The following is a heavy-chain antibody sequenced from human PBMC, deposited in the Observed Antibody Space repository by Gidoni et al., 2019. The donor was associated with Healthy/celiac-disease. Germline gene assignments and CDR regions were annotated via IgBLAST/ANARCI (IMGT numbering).Heavy chain of an antibody. J-gene: IGHJ5*02. CDR3: ARAGDCGGDCYAYNWFDP. Sequence: QLQLQESGPGLVKPSETLSLTCTVSGGSISSSSYYWGWSRQPPGKGLGGIGCIYYSGSTYYNPSLKSRVTISVDTSKNQFSLKLSSVTAADTAVYYCARAGDCGGDCYAYNWFDPWGQGTLVTVSS. D-gene: IGHD2-21*02. CDR1: GGSISSSSYY. CDR2: IYYSGST. V-gene: IGHV4-39*07.